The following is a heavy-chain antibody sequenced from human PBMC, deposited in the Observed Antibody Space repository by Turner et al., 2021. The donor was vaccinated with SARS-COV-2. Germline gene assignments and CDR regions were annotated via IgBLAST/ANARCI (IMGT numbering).Heavy chain of an antibody. J-gene: IGHJ4*02. V-gene: IGHV2-5*01. Sequence: QITLKESGPTLVNPTQTLTLTCTFSGFSLTTSGVGVVWIRQPPGKALEWLALVYWNNEKRYSPSLKRRVTITKDTSKNQVVLTMTNVDPLDTATYFCTHTPGFGSSDFWGQGTLDTVSP. CDR1: GFSLTTSGVG. D-gene: IGHD3-10*01. CDR2: VYWNNEK. CDR3: THTPGFGSSDF.